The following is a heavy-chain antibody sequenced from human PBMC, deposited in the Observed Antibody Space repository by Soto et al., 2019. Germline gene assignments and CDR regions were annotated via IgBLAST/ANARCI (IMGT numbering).Heavy chain of an antibody. CDR2: ISYSGST. CDR1: GGSISTYY. J-gene: IGHJ4*02. Sequence: PSETLSLTCTVSGGSISTYYWSWIRQPPGKGLEWIGYISYSGSTNYNPSLRSRVTISLDTSKNQFSLKLSSVTAADTAVYYCARHRTHSSSWVDYWGQGTLVTVSS. V-gene: IGHV4-59*08. D-gene: IGHD6-13*01. CDR3: ARHRTHSSSWVDY.